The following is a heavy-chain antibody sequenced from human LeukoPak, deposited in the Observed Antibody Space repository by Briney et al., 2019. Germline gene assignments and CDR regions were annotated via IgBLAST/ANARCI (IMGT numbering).Heavy chain of an antibody. D-gene: IGHD3-10*01. CDR1: GGSFSGYY. J-gene: IGHJ4*02. Sequence: SETLSLTCAVYGGSFSGYYWSWIRQPPGEGLEWTGEINHSGSTNYNPSLKSRVTISVDTSKNQFSLKLSSVTAADTAVYYCARIYGSGSYYVRWGQGTLVTVSS. CDR3: ARIYGSGSYYVR. V-gene: IGHV4-34*01. CDR2: INHSGST.